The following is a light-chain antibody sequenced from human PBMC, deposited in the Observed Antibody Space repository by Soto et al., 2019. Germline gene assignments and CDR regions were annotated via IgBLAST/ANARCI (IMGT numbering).Light chain of an antibody. J-gene: IGKJ3*01. CDR3: QQRSNWPGT. V-gene: IGKV3-11*01. Sequence: EIVLTQSPATLSLSPGERAILSCRASQSVGTYLAWYQQKPGQAPRLLIYDASNRATGIPARFGGSGSGTAFTLTINRLEPEDFAVYYCQQRSNWPGTFGPGTKVDIK. CDR2: DAS. CDR1: QSVGTY.